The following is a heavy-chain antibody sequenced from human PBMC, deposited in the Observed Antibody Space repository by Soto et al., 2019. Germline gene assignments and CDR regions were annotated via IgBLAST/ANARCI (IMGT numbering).Heavy chain of an antibody. CDR2: INHSGST. D-gene: IGHD3-10*01. V-gene: IGHV4-34*01. CDR3: ARGGYYGSGRNGMDV. J-gene: IGHJ6*02. Sequence: PSETLSLTCAVYGGSFSGYYWSWIRQPPGKGLEWIGEINHSGSTNYNPSLKSRVTISVDTSKNQFSLKLCSVTAADTAVYYCARGGYYGSGRNGMDVWGQGTTVTVSS. CDR1: GGSFSGYY.